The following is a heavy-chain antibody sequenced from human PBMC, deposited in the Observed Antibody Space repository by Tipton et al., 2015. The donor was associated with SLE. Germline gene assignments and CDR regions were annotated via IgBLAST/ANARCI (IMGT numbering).Heavy chain of an antibody. CDR3: AREECSGGSCFDF. J-gene: IGHJ4*02. CDR1: GFTFGDYA. D-gene: IGHD2-15*01. Sequence: SLRLSCTGSGFTFGDYAMSWFRQGPGKGLEWVGFIRSEAYGGTTEYAASVKGRFTISRDDSNSIAYLQMNSLKAEDTAVYFCAREECSGGSCFDFWGQGTLVTVSS. V-gene: IGHV3-49*03. CDR2: IRSEAYGGTT.